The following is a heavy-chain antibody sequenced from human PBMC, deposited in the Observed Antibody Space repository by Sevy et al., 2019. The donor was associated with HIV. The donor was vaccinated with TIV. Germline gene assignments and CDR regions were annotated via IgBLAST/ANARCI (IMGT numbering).Heavy chain of an antibody. V-gene: IGHV3-30*18. CDR1: GFTFSSYG. J-gene: IGHJ4*02. Sequence: GGSLRLSCAASGFTFSSYGMHWVRQAPGKGLEWVAVISYDGSNKYNADSVKGRFTISRDNSKNTLYLQMNSLRAEDTAVYYCAKDRGFYYFDYWGQGTLVTVSS. D-gene: IGHD3-3*01. CDR3: AKDRGFYYFDY. CDR2: ISYDGSNK.